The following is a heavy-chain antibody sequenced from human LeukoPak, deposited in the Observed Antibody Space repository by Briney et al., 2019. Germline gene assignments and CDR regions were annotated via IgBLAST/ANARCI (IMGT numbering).Heavy chain of an antibody. CDR2: INSDGSGT. J-gene: IGHJ3*02. D-gene: IGHD2-8*01. Sequence: GGSLRLSCAASGFTFNSYWMHWVRQAPGKGLVWVSRINSDGSGTSDADFVKGRFTISRDNSKNTLYLQMNSLRAEDTAMYYCSRDRLTNDAFDIWGQGTMVTVSS. CDR1: GFTFNSYW. CDR3: SRDRLTNDAFDI. V-gene: IGHV3-74*01.